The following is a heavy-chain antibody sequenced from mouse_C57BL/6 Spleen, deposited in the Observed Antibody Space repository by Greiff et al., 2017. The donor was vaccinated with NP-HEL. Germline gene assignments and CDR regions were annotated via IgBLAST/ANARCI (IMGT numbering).Heavy chain of an antibody. V-gene: IGHV1-66*01. D-gene: IGHD4-1*01. J-gene: IGHJ4*01. CDR1: GYSFTSYY. CDR2: IYPGSGNT. Sequence: QVQLQQSGPELVKPGASVKISCKASGYSFTSYYIHWVKQRPGQGLEWIGWIYPGSGNTKYNEKFKGKATLTADTSSSTAYMQLSSLTSEDSAVYYCARSLGRKDAMDYWGQGTSVTVSS. CDR3: ARSLGRKDAMDY.